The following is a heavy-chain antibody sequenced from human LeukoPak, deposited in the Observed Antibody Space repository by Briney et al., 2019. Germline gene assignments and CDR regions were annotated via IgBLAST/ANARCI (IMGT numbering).Heavy chain of an antibody. V-gene: IGHV4-34*01. CDR1: GGSFTGYY. CDR3: ARGGYNSSWYRY. CDR2: INHSGST. D-gene: IGHD6-13*01. Sequence: SETLSLTCAVYGGSFTGYYWSWIRQPPGKGLEWIGEINHSGSTNYNPSLRSRVTISVDMSKNQFSLKLNSVTAADTAVYYCARGGYNSSWYRYWGQGTLVTVSS. J-gene: IGHJ4*02.